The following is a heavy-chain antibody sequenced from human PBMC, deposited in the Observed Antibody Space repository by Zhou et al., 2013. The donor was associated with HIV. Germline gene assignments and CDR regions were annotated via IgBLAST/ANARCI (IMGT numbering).Heavy chain of an antibody. D-gene: IGHD3-10*01. CDR1: GYTFTTYG. CDR2: ISAYSGDT. CDR3: RERSSGGRHLDY. Sequence: QVQLLQSGADVKKPGASVKVSCKASGYTFTTYGFSWVRQAPGQGLEWMGWISAYSGDTNYAQKLQGRVTMTTDTSTSTAYMELRSLRSDDTAVYYCRERSSGGRHLDYVGPGNPGPPSP. V-gene: IGHV1-18*01. J-gene: IGHJ4*02.